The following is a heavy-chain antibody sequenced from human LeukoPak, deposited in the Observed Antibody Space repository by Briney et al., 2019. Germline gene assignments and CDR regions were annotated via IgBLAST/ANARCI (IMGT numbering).Heavy chain of an antibody. J-gene: IGHJ3*02. D-gene: IGHD2-8*01. CDR1: GFSLKSHV. CDR2: ISEDGTNK. V-gene: IGHV3-30*04. CDR3: ARKGRTNGWSDTFDI. Sequence: GGSPRLSCAVSGFSLKSHVMHWVRQAPGKGLEWVAVISEDGTNKVYADSVKDRFTISRDNSKNTFYLHMNSLTAGDTAVFYCARKGRTNGWSDTFDIWGQGTMVTVSS.